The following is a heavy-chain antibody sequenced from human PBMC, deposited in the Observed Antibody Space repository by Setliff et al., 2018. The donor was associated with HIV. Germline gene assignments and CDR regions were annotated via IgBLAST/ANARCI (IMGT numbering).Heavy chain of an antibody. D-gene: IGHD6-19*01. CDR2: IHSSGTT. V-gene: IGHV4-30-4*02. CDR1: GSPLNSGGFY. J-gene: IGHJ4*02. Sequence: SETLSLTCTVSGSPLNSGGFYWNWIRQKPGKGLEWIGYIHSSGTTFFNPSLNGRVAMSMDTSKSLFILELTSVTAADAALYFCSRGLAGPSNGWPPFLGDFWGQGSPVTVSS. CDR3: SRGLAGPSNGWPPFLGDF.